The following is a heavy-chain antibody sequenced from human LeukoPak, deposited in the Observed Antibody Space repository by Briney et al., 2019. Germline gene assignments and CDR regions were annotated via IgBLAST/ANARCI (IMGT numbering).Heavy chain of an antibody. J-gene: IGHJ4*02. CDR2: FDPEDGET. CDR3: TTGNTVTTFSDY. Sequence: GASVKVSCKVSGYTLTELSIHWVRQAPGKGLEWMGGFDPEDGETIYAQKFQGRVTMTEDTSTDTAYMELSSLRSEDTAVYYCTTGNTVTTFSDYWGQGTLVTVSS. CDR1: GYTLTELS. V-gene: IGHV1-24*01. D-gene: IGHD4-17*01.